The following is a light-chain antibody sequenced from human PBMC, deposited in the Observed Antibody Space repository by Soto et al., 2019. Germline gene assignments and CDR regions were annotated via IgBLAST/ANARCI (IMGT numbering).Light chain of an antibody. CDR2: SAS. J-gene: IGKJ1*01. CDR1: RDVRNE. Sequence: AIQMTQSPSSLSASVGDRITITCRASRDVRNELGWYQQIQGQAPKLLVYSASTLKSGVPSRFSGSGSGTDFPINIRRLQHEDFAYYFCLQDYTSPWTFGQGTRLDIK. V-gene: IGKV1-6*02. CDR3: LQDYTSPWT.